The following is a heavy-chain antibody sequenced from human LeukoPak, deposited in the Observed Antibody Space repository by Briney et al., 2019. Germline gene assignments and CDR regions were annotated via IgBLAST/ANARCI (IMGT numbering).Heavy chain of an antibody. CDR1: GYTFTGYC. V-gene: IGHV1-2*02. CDR3: ARDLGISGWYAPPLGYFDY. D-gene: IGHD6-19*01. Sequence: ASVKVSCKASGYTFTGYCMHWVRQAPGQGPEWMGWINPKSGGTNYAQKFQGRVTMTRDTSISTTYMELSRLRSDDTAVYYCARDLGISGWYAPPLGYFDYWGQGTLVTVSS. CDR2: INPKSGGT. J-gene: IGHJ4*02.